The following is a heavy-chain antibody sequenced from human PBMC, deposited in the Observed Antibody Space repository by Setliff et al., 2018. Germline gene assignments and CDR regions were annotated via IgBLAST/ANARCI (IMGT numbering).Heavy chain of an antibody. CDR1: ESTFSSFG. V-gene: IGHV3-7*01. CDR3: ASATGY. J-gene: IGHJ4*02. Sequence: GESLKISCTASESTFSSFGMHWVRQAPGKGLEWVANINPGGSEEYYLDSVKGRFTISRDNAKTSLYLLMNSLRADDTAVYFCASATGYWGQGILVTVSS. CDR2: INPGGSEE.